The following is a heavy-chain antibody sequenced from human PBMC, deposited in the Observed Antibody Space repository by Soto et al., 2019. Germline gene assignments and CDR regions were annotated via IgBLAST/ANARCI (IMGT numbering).Heavy chain of an antibody. V-gene: IGHV3-33*01. CDR3: ARPPLHPDPDQPGKRANYYGMDV. J-gene: IGHJ6*02. CDR2: IWYDGSNK. CDR1: GFTFSSYG. Sequence: QVQLVESGGGVVQPGRSLRLSCAASGFTFSSYGMHWVRQAPGKGLEWVAVIWYDGSNKYYADSVKGRFTISRDNSKNTLYLQMNSLRAEDTAVYYCARPPLHPDPDQPGKRANYYGMDVWGQGTTVTVSS.